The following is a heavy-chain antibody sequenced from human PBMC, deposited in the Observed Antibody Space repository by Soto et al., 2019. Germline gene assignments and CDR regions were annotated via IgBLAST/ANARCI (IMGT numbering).Heavy chain of an antibody. Sequence: EVQLLDSGGGLVQPGGSLRLSCAASGFTFSNYVMSWVRQAPGKGLEWVSTISRSGGSTYYADSVKGRFTISRDNSKNTLYLHMNSLRAEDTAIYYCAKDRDDYGDYAFDYWGQGTLVTVSS. CDR1: GFTFSNYV. CDR2: ISRSGGST. J-gene: IGHJ4*02. CDR3: AKDRDDYGDYAFDY. V-gene: IGHV3-23*01. D-gene: IGHD4-17*01.